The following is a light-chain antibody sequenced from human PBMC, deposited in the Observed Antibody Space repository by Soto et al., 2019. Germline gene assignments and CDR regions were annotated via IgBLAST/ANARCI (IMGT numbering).Light chain of an antibody. CDR1: QSLLHSNGYNY. CDR3: MQALQTPLT. J-gene: IGKJ4*01. CDR2: LGS. V-gene: IGKV2-28*01. Sequence: DSVMTQSPLSLPVTPGEPASISCRSNQSLLHSNGYNYLDWYLQKPGQSPQLLIYLGSNRASGVPDRFSGSGSGTDFTLKISRVEAEDVGVYYCMQALQTPLTFGGGTKVDI.